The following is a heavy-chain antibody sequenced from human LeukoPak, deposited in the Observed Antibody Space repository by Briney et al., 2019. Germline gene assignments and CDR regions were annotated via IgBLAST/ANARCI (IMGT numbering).Heavy chain of an antibody. J-gene: IGHJ1*01. CDR3: AKDGHYDSSGFTLQY. CDR1: GFTFSNYA. CDR2: VSSSGTST. V-gene: IGHV3-23*01. Sequence: GGSLRLSCTGSGFTFSNYAITWVRQTPGKGLEWVSTVSSSGTSTYYADSVKGRFTISRDNSKNTLYLQMNSLRVEDTAVYYCAKDGHYDSSGFTLQYWGQGTLVTVSS. D-gene: IGHD3-22*01.